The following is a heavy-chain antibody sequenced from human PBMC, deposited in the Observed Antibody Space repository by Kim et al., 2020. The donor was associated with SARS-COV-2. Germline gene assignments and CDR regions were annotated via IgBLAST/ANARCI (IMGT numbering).Heavy chain of an antibody. J-gene: IGHJ6*02. D-gene: IGHD2-15*01. Sequence: GGSLRLSCAASGFTFSSYSMNWVRQAPGKGLEWVSSISSSSSYIYYADSVKGRFTISRDNAKNSLYLQMNSLRAEDTAVYYCARDQGYCSGGSCRPDYYGMDVWGQGTTVTVSS. V-gene: IGHV3-21*01. CDR3: ARDQGYCSGGSCRPDYYGMDV. CDR1: GFTFSSYS. CDR2: ISSSSSYI.